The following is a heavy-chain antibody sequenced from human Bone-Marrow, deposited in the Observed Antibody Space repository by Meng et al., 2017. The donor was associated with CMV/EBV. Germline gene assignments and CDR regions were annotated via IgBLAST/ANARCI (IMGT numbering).Heavy chain of an antibody. CDR1: GGSFSGYY. V-gene: IGHV4-34*01. J-gene: IGHJ4*02. CDR3: ATNSQSIAARRNWYYFDY. D-gene: IGHD6-6*01. Sequence: SETLSLTCAVYGGSFSGYYWSWIRQPPGKGLEWIGEINHRGSTNYNPSLKSRVTISVDTSKNQFSLKLSSVTAADTAVYYCATNSQSIAARRNWYYFDYWGQGTLVTVSS. CDR2: INHRGST.